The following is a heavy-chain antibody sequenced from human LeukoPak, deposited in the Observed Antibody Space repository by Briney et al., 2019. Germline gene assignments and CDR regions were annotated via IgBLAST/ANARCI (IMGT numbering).Heavy chain of an antibody. J-gene: IGHJ4*02. D-gene: IGHD6-13*01. CDR3: AKGRAAAGFCYFDY. V-gene: IGHV3-30*18. CDR1: GFTFSSYG. Sequence: GGSLRLSCAASGFTFSSYGMHWVRQAPGKGLEWVAVISYDGSNKYYADSVKGRFTISRDNSKNTLYLQMNSLRAEDTAVYYCAKGRAAAGFCYFDYWGQGTLVTVSS. CDR2: ISYDGSNK.